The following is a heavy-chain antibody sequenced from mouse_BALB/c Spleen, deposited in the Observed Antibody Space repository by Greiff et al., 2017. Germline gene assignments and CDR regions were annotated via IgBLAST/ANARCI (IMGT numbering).Heavy chain of an antibody. CDR3: AIQGGRLPWYFDV. J-gene: IGHJ1*01. V-gene: IGHV1-4*01. CDR2: INPSSGYT. CDR1: GYTFTSYT. D-gene: IGHD1-2*01. Sequence: QVHVKQSGAELARPGASVKMSCKTSGYTFTSYTMHWVKQRPGQGLEWIGYINPSSGYTNYNQKFKDKATLTANKSSSTAYMQLSSLTSEDSAVYYCAIQGGRLPWYFDVWGAGTTVTVSS.